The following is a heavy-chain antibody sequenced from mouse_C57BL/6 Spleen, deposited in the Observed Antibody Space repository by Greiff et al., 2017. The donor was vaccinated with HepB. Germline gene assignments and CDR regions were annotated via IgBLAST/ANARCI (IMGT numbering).Heavy chain of an antibody. D-gene: IGHD3-2*02. CDR2: IDPSDSYT. J-gene: IGHJ2*01. CDR3: APGSGYYFDY. Sequence: QVQLQQPGAELVKPGASVKLSCKASGYTFTSYWMQWVKQRPGQGLEWIGEIDPSDSYTNYNQKFKVKATLTVDTSSSTAYMQLSRLTSEDSAVYCCAPGSGYYFDYWGQGTTLTVSS. V-gene: IGHV1-50*01. CDR1: GYTFTSYW.